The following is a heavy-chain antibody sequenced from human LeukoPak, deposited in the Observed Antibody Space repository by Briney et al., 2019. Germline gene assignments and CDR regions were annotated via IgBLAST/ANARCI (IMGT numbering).Heavy chain of an antibody. CDR3: ARDGYYYGSGSVSYISV. V-gene: IGHV1-8*01. CDR2: MNPNSGNT. CDR1: GYTFTSYD. D-gene: IGHD3-10*01. J-gene: IGHJ6*04. Sequence: ASVKVSCKASGYTFTSYDINWVRQATGQGLEWMGWMNPNSGNTGYAQKFQGRVTMTRNTSISTAYMELSSLRSEDTAVYYCARDGYYYGSGSVSYISVWGKGTTVTISS.